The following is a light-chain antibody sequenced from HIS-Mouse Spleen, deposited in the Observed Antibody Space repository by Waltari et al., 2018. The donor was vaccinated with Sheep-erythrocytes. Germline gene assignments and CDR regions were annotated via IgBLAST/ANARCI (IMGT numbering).Light chain of an antibody. Sequence: SYELTQPPPVSVSPGQTASITCSGDKLGDQYACWYQQKPGQSPVLVIYQDSKRPSGIPERFSGSNSGNTATLTISGTQAMDEADYYCQAWDSRTAVFGGGTKLTVL. CDR2: QDS. CDR1: KLGDQY. CDR3: QAWDSRTAV. V-gene: IGLV3-1*01. J-gene: IGLJ2*01.